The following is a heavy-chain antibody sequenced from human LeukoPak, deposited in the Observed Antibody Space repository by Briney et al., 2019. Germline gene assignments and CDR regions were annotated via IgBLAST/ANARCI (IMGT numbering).Heavy chain of an antibody. V-gene: IGHV4-39*02. CDR3: ARRALYDSSFDY. D-gene: IGHD3-3*01. CDR2: IYYSGTT. J-gene: IGHJ4*02. Sequence: PSETLSLTCTVSGGSISSSDSYWGWIRQPPGKGLEWIGNIYYSGTTYYNPSLKSRVTISVDTSKNHFSLKLSSVTAADTAVYYCARRALYDSSFDYWGQGTLVTVSS. CDR1: GGSISSSDSY.